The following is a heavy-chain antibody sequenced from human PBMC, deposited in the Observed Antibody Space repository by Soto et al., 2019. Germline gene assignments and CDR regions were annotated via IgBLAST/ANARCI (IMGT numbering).Heavy chain of an antibody. J-gene: IGHJ6*02. CDR3: ARDDCSSPNCYPAYKWYPGTDV. CDR1: GFPFSKFA. CDR2: ISDDGRNK. Sequence: QVQLVESGGGVVQSGRSLRLSCAGSGFPFSKFAMHWVRQAPGKGLEWVAAISDDGRNKYYADSVKGRFTISRDNSKTVVNLHMSSLSSADTAVYHCARDDCSSPNCYPAYKWYPGTDVWGQGTTVTVSS. V-gene: IGHV3-30*15. D-gene: IGHD2-2*01.